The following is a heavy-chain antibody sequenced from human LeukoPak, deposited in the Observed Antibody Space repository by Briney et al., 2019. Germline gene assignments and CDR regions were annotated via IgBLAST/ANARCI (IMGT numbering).Heavy chain of an antibody. V-gene: IGHV4-59*12. CDR3: AREYYYYMDV. Sequence: SETLSLTCTVSGGSISSYYWSWIRQPPGKRLEWIGYIYYSGSTNYNPSLRSRVTISVDTSKNQFSLKLSSVTAADTAVYYCAREYYYYMDVWGKGTTVTVSS. J-gene: IGHJ6*03. CDR1: GGSISSYY. CDR2: IYYSGST.